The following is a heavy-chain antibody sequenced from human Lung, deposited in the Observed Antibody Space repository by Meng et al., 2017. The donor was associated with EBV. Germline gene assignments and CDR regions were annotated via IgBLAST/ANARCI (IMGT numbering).Heavy chain of an antibody. CDR1: GLTFSNQA. CDR2: IWSDGSAK. J-gene: IGHJ5*02. Sequence: GQSGGGMAPAAWYLRLSCSASGLTFSNQAMPWRRQAQGQGLEWGAAIWSDGSAKYYADSVKGRFTISRDNSNNMMFLQITSLRVEDTAVYYCARGHSSGWNWWFDPWGQGTLVTVSS. D-gene: IGHD6-19*01. CDR3: ARGHSSGWNWWFDP. V-gene: IGHV3-33*01.